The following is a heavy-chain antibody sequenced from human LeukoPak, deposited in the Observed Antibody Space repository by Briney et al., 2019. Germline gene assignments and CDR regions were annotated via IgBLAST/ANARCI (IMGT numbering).Heavy chain of an antibody. CDR3: ERLGFGEYYFYYYMDV. V-gene: IGHV3-11*01. CDR2: MSNSGSII. D-gene: IGHD3-10*01. CDR1: GFSFADHY. J-gene: IGHJ6*03. Sequence: GGSLRLSCEASGFSFADHYMSWIRQAPGKGLEWVSYMSNSGSIIYYADSVKGRFTISRDNTKTFLYLQMNSLRDEDTAVYYCERLGFGEYYFYYYMDVWGKGTAVTVSS.